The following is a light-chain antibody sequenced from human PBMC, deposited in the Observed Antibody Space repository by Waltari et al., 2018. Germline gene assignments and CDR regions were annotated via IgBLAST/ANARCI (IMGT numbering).Light chain of an antibody. J-gene: IGKJ2*01. CDR1: QSVSSSY. V-gene: IGKV3-20*01. Sequence: EIVLTQSPGTLSLSPGERATLSCRASQSVSSSYLAWYQQTPGQAPRLLIYGASSRATGIPDRFSGSGSGTDFTLTISRLEPEDFAVYYCQQYGSSFVTFGQGTKLEIK. CDR2: GAS. CDR3: QQYGSSFVT.